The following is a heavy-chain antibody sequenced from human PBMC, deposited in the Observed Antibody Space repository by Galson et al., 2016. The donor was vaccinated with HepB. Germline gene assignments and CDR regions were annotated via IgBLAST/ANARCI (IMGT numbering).Heavy chain of an antibody. J-gene: IGHJ4*01. D-gene: IGHD3-16*02. CDR2: ISYDGGNT. CDR1: GLVFTTYA. CDR3: ARGLPTLGGYRYGADFDY. Sequence: SLRLSCAASGLVFTTYAMHWVRQAPGKGLEWVASISYDGGNTHYADSVKGRFTISRDNSRRTLSLQMNSLRAEDTAMYYCARGLPTLGGYRYGADFDYWGHGTLVTVSS. V-gene: IGHV3-30-3*01.